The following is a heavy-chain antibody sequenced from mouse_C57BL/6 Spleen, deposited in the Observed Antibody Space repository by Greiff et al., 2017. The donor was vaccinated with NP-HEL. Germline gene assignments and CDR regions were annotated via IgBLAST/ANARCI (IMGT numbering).Heavy chain of an antibody. D-gene: IGHD2-4*01. V-gene: IGHV1-81*01. CDR2: IYPRSGNT. CDR1: GYTFTSYG. J-gene: IGHJ3*01. CDR3: ARSGDYDWFAY. Sequence: VKVVESGAELARPGASVKLSCKASGYTFTSYGISWVKQRTGQGLEWIGEIYPRSGNTYYNEKFKGKATLTADKSSSTAYMELRSLTSEDSAVYFCARSGDYDWFAYWGQGTLVTVSA.